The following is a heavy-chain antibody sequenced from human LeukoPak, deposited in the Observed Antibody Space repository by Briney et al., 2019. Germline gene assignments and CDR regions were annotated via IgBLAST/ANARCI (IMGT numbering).Heavy chain of an antibody. D-gene: IGHD4-17*01. J-gene: IGHJ4*02. CDR3: ARVRGMTTVTKPNFDY. CDR2: ISSSSSYI. CDR1: GITFSTNN. V-gene: IGHV3-21*01. Sequence: GGSLRLSCVDSGITFSTNNMNWVRQAAGKGLEWVSSISSSSSYIYYADSVKGRFTISRDNAKNSLYLQMNSLRAEDTAVYYCARVRGMTTVTKPNFDYWGQGTLVTVSS.